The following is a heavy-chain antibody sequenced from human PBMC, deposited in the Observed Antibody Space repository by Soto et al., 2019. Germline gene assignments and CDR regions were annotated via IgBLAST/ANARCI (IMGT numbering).Heavy chain of an antibody. Sequence: EVQLAESGGGMVQPGGSLRLSCVASGFTFSSYDMHWVRQAPGKGLEYVSSISSNGGTTYYGNSVKGRFTISRDNSKNTLYLQMGSLRAEDMAVYYCVSRVSGNYDYWGQGTPVTASS. CDR2: ISSNGGTT. CDR1: GFTFSSYD. V-gene: IGHV3-64*01. J-gene: IGHJ4*02. CDR3: VSRVSGNYDY. D-gene: IGHD1-7*01.